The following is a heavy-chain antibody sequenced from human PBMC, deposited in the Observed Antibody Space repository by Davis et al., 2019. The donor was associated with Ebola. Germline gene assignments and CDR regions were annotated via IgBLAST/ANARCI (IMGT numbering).Heavy chain of an antibody. V-gene: IGHV3-73*01. CDR2: IRSKANSYAT. CDR1: GGSISSYY. CDR3: TPRFDY. J-gene: IGHJ4*02. Sequence: ETLSLTCTVSGGSISSYYWSWIRQASGKGLEWVGRIRSKANSYATAYAASVKGRFTISRDDSKNTAYLQMNSLKTEDTAVYYCTPRFDYWGQGTLVTVSS.